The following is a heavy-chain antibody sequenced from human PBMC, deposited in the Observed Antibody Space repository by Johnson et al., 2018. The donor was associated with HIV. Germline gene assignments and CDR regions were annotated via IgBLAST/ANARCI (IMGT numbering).Heavy chain of an antibody. CDR1: GFNFDDYG. J-gene: IGHJ3*01. D-gene: IGHD6-19*01. Sequence: VQLVESGGGVVRPGGSLRLSCAASGFNFDDYGISWVRQAPGKGLEWVSGINWNGASTGYADSVKGRFTVSRDNANNSLYLQMNSLRAEDTALYYCARDHMGPVNRRVQWLVPRGFDFWGQGTMVTVAS. CDR3: ARDHMGPVNRRVQWLVPRGFDF. V-gene: IGHV3-20*04. CDR2: INWNGAST.